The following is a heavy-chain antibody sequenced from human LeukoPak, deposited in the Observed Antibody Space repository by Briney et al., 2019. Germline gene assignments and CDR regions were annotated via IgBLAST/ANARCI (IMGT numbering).Heavy chain of an antibody. D-gene: IGHD5-24*01. Sequence: GGSQRLSCAASGFTVSSNYMSWVRQAPGKGLEWVSVIYSGGSTYYADSVKGRFTISRDNSKNTLYLQMNSLRAEDTAVYYCARIEMATSHFDYWGQGTLVTVSS. CDR3: ARIEMATSHFDY. J-gene: IGHJ4*02. CDR1: GFTVSSNY. V-gene: IGHV3-66*02. CDR2: IYSGGST.